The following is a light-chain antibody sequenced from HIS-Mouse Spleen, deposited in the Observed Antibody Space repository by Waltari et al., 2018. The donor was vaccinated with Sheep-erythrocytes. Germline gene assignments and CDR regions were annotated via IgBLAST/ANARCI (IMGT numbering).Light chain of an antibody. Sequence: DIVMTQSPASLAVSLGERATINCKSSQSVLYSSNNKNYFAWYQQKPGQPPKLLIYWASTRESGVPDRCSGSGSGTEFTLTISSLQAEDVAVYYCQQYYSTLTFGGGTKVEIK. V-gene: IGKV4-1*01. CDR1: QSVLYSSNNKNY. CDR2: WAS. CDR3: QQYYSTLT. J-gene: IGKJ4*01.